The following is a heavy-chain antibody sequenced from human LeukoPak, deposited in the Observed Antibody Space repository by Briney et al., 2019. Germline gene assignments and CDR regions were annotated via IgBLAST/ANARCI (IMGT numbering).Heavy chain of an antibody. CDR1: GGSISSYY. D-gene: IGHD3-22*01. CDR3: ARHYDSSGYYG. Sequence: SETLSLTCTVSGGSISSYYWSWIRQPPGKGLEWIGYIYYSGSTNYNPSLKSRVTISVDTSKNQFSLKLSSVTAADTAVYYCARHYDSSGYYGWGQGTLVTVSS. V-gene: IGHV4-59*01. CDR2: IYYSGST. J-gene: IGHJ4*02.